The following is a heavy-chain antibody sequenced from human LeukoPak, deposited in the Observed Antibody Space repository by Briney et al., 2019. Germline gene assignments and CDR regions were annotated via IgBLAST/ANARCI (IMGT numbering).Heavy chain of an antibody. CDR1: GFTFSNAW. D-gene: IGHD6-19*01. J-gene: IGHJ4*02. CDR3: TTDRVDNDGAVAELDY. CDR2: IKSKTDGGTT. Sequence: PGGSLRLSCAASGFTFSNAWMSWVRQAPGKGLEWVGRIKSKTDGGTTDYAAPVKGRFTISRDDSKNTLYLQMNSLKTEGTAVYYCTTDRVDNDGAVAELDYWGQGTLVTVSS. V-gene: IGHV3-15*01.